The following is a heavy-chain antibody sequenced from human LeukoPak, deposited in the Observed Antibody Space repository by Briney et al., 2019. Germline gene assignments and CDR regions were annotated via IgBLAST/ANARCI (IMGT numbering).Heavy chain of an antibody. CDR2: ISSSGSTI. CDR3: ARDTYYYDSSGYYLMGGFDY. J-gene: IGHJ4*02. CDR1: GFTFSSYE. V-gene: IGHV3-48*03. D-gene: IGHD3-22*01. Sequence: GVLRLSCAASGFTFSSYEMNWVRQAPGKGLEWVSYISSSGSTIYYADSVKGRFTISRDNAKNSLYLQMNSLRAEDTAVYYCARDTYYYDSSGYYLMGGFDYWGQGTLVTVSS.